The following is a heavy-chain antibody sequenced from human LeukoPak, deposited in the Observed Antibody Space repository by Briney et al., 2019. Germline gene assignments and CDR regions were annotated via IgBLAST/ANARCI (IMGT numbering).Heavy chain of an antibody. Sequence: GGSLRLSCAASGFTVSSNFMSWVRQAPGKGLEWVSVIYSGGSTYYADSVKGRFTISRDNSKNTLYLQMNSLRAEDTAVYYCAGSGYYLRWFDPWGQGTLVTVSS. V-gene: IGHV3-66*01. D-gene: IGHD3-3*01. CDR1: GFTVSSNF. CDR2: IYSGGST. CDR3: AGSGYYLRWFDP. J-gene: IGHJ5*02.